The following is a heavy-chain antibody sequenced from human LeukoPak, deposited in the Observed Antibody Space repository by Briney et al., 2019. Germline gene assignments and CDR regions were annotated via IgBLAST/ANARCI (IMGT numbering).Heavy chain of an antibody. D-gene: IGHD6-13*01. V-gene: IGHV3-74*01. Sequence: GGSLRLSCAVSGFTFSGHWMFWVRQAPGKGLVWVSSTNSDGSSTGYTDSVKGRFTVSRDNAKNTLYLQMNSLRAEDTAVYYCARAGWYASDYWGQGTLVTVSS. CDR3: ARAGWYASDY. J-gene: IGHJ4*02. CDR2: TNSDGSST. CDR1: GFTFSGHW.